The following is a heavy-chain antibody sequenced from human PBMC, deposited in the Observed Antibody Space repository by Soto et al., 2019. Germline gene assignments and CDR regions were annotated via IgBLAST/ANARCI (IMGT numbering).Heavy chain of an antibody. CDR2: IYYSGST. D-gene: IGHD3-3*01. CDR1: GGSISSYY. J-gene: IGHJ4*02. CDR3: ASGLFGVAFLQGY. V-gene: IGHV4-59*01. Sequence: SETLSLTCTVSGGSISSYYWSWIRQPPGKGLEWIGYIYYSGSTNYNPSLKSRVTISVDTSKNQFSLKLSSLRSEDTAVYYCASGLFGVAFLQGYWGQGTLVTVSS.